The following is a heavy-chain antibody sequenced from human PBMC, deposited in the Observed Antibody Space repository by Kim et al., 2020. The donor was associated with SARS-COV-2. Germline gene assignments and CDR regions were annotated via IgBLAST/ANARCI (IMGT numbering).Heavy chain of an antibody. CDR1: GYTFTSYA. V-gene: IGHV1-3*01. Sequence: ASVKVSCKASGYTFTSYAMHWVRQAPGQRLEWMGWINAGNGNTKYSQKLQGRVTITRDTSASTAYMELSSLRSEDTAVYYCARDFAVVTAIEYFQHWGQGTLVTVSS. CDR3: ARDFAVVTAIEYFQH. D-gene: IGHD2-21*02. J-gene: IGHJ1*01. CDR2: INAGNGNT.